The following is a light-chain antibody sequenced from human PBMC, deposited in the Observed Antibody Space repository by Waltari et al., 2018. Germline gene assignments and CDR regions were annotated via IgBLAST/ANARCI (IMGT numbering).Light chain of an antibody. CDR3: SSHSSHSGVI. V-gene: IGLV2-14*03. CDR2: DVN. Sequence: QSALTQPASVSGSPGQSITISCTGSNSDVGGDDSVSWYEDHPGQAPKVIIYDVNKRPSGVSDRFSCPKSRNSASLTLSALQAHGDATFYCSSHSSHSGVIFGEGATVTVL. CDR1: NSDVGGDDS. J-gene: IGLJ2*01.